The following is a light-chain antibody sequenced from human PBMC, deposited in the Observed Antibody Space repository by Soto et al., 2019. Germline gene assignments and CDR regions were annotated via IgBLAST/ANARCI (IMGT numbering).Light chain of an antibody. CDR3: ASWDVSLDGVV. CDR1: SSNIGSST. Sequence: QPVLTQSPSASGTPGQTVTISCSGSSSNIGSSTVNWYQHVPGTAPKLLIYRDNERLSGFPDRISASKSGTSASLVISGLQSEDEADYYCASWDVSLDGVVFGGGTKLTVL. V-gene: IGLV1-44*01. J-gene: IGLJ2*01. CDR2: RDN.